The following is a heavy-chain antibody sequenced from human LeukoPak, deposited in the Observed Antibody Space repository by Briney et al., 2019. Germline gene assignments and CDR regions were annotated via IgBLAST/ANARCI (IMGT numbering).Heavy chain of an antibody. Sequence: PGGSLRLSCAASGFTFDDYAMHWVRQAPGKGLEWVSLISWDGGSTYYEDSVKGRFTISRDNSKNSLYLQMNSLRAEDTALYYCAKDKSRDDFWSGYYPYWGQGTLVTVSS. J-gene: IGHJ4*02. V-gene: IGHV3-43D*03. CDR3: AKDKSRDDFWSGYYPY. D-gene: IGHD3-3*01. CDR1: GFTFDDYA. CDR2: ISWDGGST.